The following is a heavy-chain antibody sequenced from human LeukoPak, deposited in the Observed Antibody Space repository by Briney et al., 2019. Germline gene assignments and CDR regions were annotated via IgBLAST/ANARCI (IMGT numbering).Heavy chain of an antibody. CDR1: GFTVSSNY. D-gene: IGHD3-10*01. J-gene: IGHJ4*02. Sequence: PGGSLRLSCAASGFTVSSNYMSWVRQAPGKGLEWVSVIYSGGSTYYADSVKGRFTISRDNSKNTLYLQMNSLRAEDTAVYYCARDGDDSYFDYWGQGTLVTVSS. CDR3: ARDGDDSYFDY. CDR2: IYSGGST. V-gene: IGHV3-53*01.